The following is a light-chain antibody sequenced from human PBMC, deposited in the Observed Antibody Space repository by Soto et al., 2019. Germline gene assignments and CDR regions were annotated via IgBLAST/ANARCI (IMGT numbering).Light chain of an antibody. J-gene: IGKJ4*01. CDR3: HQYFNPRT. V-gene: IGKV1-33*01. Sequence: DTQLTQSPSSLSASVGDRVTITCQASQHISDYLNWYQQKPGQAPKLLIYDASKLETGVPSRFSGSGSGTDFTFTISSLHPEDTATYYCHQYFNPRTFGGGTKV. CDR2: DAS. CDR1: QHISDY.